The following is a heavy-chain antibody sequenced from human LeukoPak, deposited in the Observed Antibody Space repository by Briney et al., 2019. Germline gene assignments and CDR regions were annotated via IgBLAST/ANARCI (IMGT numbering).Heavy chain of an antibody. D-gene: IGHD6-19*01. CDR2: IYYSGST. J-gene: IGHJ4*02. V-gene: IGHV4-61*08. Sequence: PSETLSLTCTVSGGSISSGGYYCSWIRQHPGEGLEWIGYIYYSGSTNYNPSLKSRVTMSVDTSKNQFSLKLSSVTAADTAVYYCARIDRAVAGTIDYWGQGTLVTVSS. CDR1: GGSISSGGYY. CDR3: ARIDRAVAGTIDY.